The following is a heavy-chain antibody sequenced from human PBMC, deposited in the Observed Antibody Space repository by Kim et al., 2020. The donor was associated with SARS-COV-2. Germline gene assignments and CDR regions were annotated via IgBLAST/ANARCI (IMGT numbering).Heavy chain of an antibody. D-gene: IGHD3-9*01. J-gene: IGHJ4*02. V-gene: IGHV3-30*18. Sequence: GGSLRLSCAASGLTFSSYGMHWVRQAPGKGLEWVAVISYDGSNKYYADSVKGGFTISRDNSKNTLYLQMNSLRAEDTAVYYCAKDNGDWLLWGFDYWGQGTLVTVSS. CDR2: ISYDGSNK. CDR3: AKDNGDWLLWGFDY. CDR1: GLTFSSYG.